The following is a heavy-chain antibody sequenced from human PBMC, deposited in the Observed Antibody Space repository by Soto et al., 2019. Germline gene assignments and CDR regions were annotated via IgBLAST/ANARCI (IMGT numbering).Heavy chain of an antibody. V-gene: IGHV4-59*01. CDR3: ARHSDYDAALSWFDP. Sequence: SETLSLTCTVSGGSISSYYWSWIRQPPGKGLEWIGYIYYSGSTNYNPSLKSRVTISVDTSKNQFSLKLSSVTAADTAVYYCARHSDYDAALSWFDPWGQGTLVTVSS. CDR2: IYYSGST. J-gene: IGHJ5*02. D-gene: IGHD5-12*01. CDR1: GGSISSYY.